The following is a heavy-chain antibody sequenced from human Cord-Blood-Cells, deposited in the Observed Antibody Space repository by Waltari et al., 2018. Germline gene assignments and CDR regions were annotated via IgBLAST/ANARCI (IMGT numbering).Heavy chain of an antibody. CDR2: IIPILGIA. D-gene: IGHD3-3*01. J-gene: IGHJ4*02. CDR3: AREPNDFWSGYYFDY. V-gene: IGHV1-69*09. CDR1: GGTFSSYA. Sequence: QVQLVQSGAEVKKPGSSVKVSCKASGGTFSSYAISWVRQAPGQGLEWMGRIIPILGIANYAQKFQGRVTITADKSTSTAYMELSSLRSEDTAVYYCAREPNDFWSGYYFDYWGQGTLVTVSS.